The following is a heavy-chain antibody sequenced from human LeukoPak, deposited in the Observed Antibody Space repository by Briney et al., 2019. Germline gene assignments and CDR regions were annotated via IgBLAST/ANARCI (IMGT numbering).Heavy chain of an antibody. J-gene: IGHJ3*02. D-gene: IGHD4-23*01. V-gene: IGHV3-30*02. CDR2: IRYDGSNK. Sequence: GGSLRLSCAASGFTFSSYGMHWVRQAPGKGLEWVAFIRYDGSNKYYADSVKGRFTISRDNSKNTLYLQMNSLRAEDTAVYYCASDYGGNSVAFDIWGQGTMVTVSS. CDR1: GFTFSSYG. CDR3: ASDYGGNSVAFDI.